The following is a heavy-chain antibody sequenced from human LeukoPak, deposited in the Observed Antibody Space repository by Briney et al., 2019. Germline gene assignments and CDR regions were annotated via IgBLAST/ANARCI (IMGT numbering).Heavy chain of an antibody. V-gene: IGHV1-18*01. CDR1: GYTFTSYG. Sequence: ASVKVSCKASGYTFTSYGISWVRQAPGQVLEWMGWISAYNGNTNYAQKLQGRVTMTTDTSTSTAYMELRSLRSDDTAVYYCATKYSNYYYYYGMDVWGQGTTVTVSS. CDR3: ATKYSNYYYYYGMDV. CDR2: ISAYNGNT. J-gene: IGHJ6*02. D-gene: IGHD4-11*01.